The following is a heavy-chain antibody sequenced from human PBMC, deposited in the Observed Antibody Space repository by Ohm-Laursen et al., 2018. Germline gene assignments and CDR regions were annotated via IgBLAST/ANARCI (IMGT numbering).Heavy chain of an antibody. CDR1: GYTFTDYY. V-gene: IGHV1-2*02. Sequence: SVKVSCKASGYTFTDYYMHWVRQAPGQGLEWMGWINPKSGGTNYAQMFQGKITMTRDTSISTAYMEISGLRSDDTAVYYCARGIQLWVMAFDYWGQGTLVTVSS. CDR3: ARGIQLWVMAFDY. D-gene: IGHD5-18*01. CDR2: INPKSGGT. J-gene: IGHJ4*02.